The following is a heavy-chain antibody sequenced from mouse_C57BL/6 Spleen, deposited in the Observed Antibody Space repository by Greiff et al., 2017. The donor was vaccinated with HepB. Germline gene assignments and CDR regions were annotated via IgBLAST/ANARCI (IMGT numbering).Heavy chain of an antibody. V-gene: IGHV1-42*01. J-gene: IGHJ2*01. D-gene: IGHD4-1*01. Sequence: EVQLQQSGPELVKPGASVKISCKASGYSFTGYYMNWVKQSPEKSLEWIGEINPSTGGTTYNQKFKAKATLTVDKSSSTAYMQLKSLTSEDSAVYYCARGGANWDYWGQGTTLTVSS. CDR2: INPSTGGT. CDR3: ARGGANWDY. CDR1: GYSFTGYY.